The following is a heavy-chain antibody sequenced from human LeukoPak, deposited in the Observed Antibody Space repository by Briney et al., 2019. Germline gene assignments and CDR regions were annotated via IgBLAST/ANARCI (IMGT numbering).Heavy chain of an antibody. Sequence: ENLSLTCAVYGGSFSNYYWSWIRQSPGKGLEWIGEINDSGTINYNPSLMSRVTVSVDKSKNQFSLKLSSATAADTAVYYCARRWNYGRNYYIDVWGKGATVSVSS. D-gene: IGHD1-7*01. J-gene: IGHJ6*03. CDR3: ARRWNYGRNYYIDV. CDR1: GGSFSNYY. V-gene: IGHV4-34*01. CDR2: INDSGTI.